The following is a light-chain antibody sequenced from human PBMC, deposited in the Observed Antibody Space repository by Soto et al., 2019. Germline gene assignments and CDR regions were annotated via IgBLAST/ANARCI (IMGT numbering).Light chain of an antibody. J-gene: IGKJ4*01. CDR1: QGISTY. CDR3: QQYADVPRT. CDR2: DTS. V-gene: IGKV1-33*01. Sequence: DIQMTQSPSSLSASVGDSVTITCQASQGISTYVNWYQQKAGKAPKILIYDTSNLEPGVPSRFSGSRYGTHLTFTIASLQPEDFATYYCQQYADVPRTFGGGTKVDIK.